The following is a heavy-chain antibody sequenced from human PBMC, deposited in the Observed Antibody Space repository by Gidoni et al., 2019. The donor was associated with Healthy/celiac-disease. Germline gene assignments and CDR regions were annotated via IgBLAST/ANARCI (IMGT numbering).Heavy chain of an antibody. J-gene: IGHJ4*02. CDR3: AKDHVSGWPPSAFDY. CDR2: ISGSGGST. D-gene: IGHD6-19*01. CDR1: GFPFSSYA. V-gene: IGHV3-23*01. Sequence: EVQLLESGVGLVQPGGYLSLPCAASGFPFSSYAMSWGRQAPGKGLAWVLAISGSGGSTYYADSVKVRFTISRDNSKNTLYLQMNSLRAEDTAVYYCAKDHVSGWPPSAFDYWGQGTLVTVSS.